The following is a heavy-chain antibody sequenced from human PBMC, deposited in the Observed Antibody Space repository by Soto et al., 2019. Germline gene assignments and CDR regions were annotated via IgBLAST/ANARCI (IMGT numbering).Heavy chain of an antibody. CDR1: GGSISSYY. V-gene: IGHV4-59*01. CDR2: IYYSGGT. D-gene: IGHD2-8*01. Sequence: QVQLQESGPGLVKPSETLSLTCTVSGGSISSYYWSWIRQPPGKGLEWIGYIYYSGGTNYNPSLKSRVTISVDTSKNQFSLKLSSVTAADTAVYYCASLVSDYFDYWGQGTLVTVSS. J-gene: IGHJ4*02. CDR3: ASLVSDYFDY.